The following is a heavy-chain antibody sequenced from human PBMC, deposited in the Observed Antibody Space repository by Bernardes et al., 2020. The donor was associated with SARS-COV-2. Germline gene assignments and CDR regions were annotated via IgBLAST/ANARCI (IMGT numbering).Heavy chain of an antibody. J-gene: IGHJ5*02. CDR2: IKQDGTES. CDR1: GFTFSNYW. V-gene: IGHV3-7*01. D-gene: IGHD3-10*01. CDR3: ARDSRTRIPMVRGITPQSWFDP. Sequence: GGSLRLSCAASGFTFSNYWMGWVRQAPGKGLECVANIKQDGTESNYVDSVKGRFTISRDNAKNLLYLQMNSMRAEDTAVYYCARDSRTRIPMVRGITPQSWFDPWGQGTLVTVSS.